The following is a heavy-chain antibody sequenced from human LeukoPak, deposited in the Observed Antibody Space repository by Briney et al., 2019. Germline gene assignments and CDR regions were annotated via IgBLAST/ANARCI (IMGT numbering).Heavy chain of an antibody. CDR1: GFTFSSYS. J-gene: IGHJ4*02. CDR3: ARVSGWDY. CDR2: ISSDSNYI. D-gene: IGHD6-19*01. V-gene: IGHV3-21*01. Sequence: GGSLRLSCAASGFTFSSYSMNWVRQAPGKGLEWVSSISSDSNYIYYADSVKGRFTISRDNAKDSLSLQMNSLRAEDTAVYYCARVSGWDYWGQGTLVTVSS.